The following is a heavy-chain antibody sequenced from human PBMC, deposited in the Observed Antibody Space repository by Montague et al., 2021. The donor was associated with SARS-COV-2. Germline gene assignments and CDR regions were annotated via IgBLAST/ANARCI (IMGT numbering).Heavy chain of an antibody. CDR3: ARGWNYAFDI. D-gene: IGHD1-7*01. CDR1: GDSVSRNNPA. Sequence: CAISGDSVSRNNPAWNWIRQSPSRGLEWLGRTYYGSSWNTDYAVSVKSRITISPDTSKNQFSLHLNSVTPEDTAVYYRARGWNYAFDIWSQGTMVTVSS. V-gene: IGHV6-1*01. CDR2: TYYGSSWNT. J-gene: IGHJ3*02.